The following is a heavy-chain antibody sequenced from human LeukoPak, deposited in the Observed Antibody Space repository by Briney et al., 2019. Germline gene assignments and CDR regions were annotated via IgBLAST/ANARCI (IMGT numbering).Heavy chain of an antibody. CDR3: ARDLRGGTYSYFDL. V-gene: IGHV1-46*01. D-gene: IGHD1-26*01. CDR1: GYTFTTYY. Sequence: ASVKVSCKASGYTFTTYYMHWVRQAPGQGLEWMGIINPSGGYTKYAQKFQGSITMTRDTSTSTVYMELSSLRSEDTAVYYCARDLRGGTYSYFDLWGQGTLVTVSS. J-gene: IGHJ4*02. CDR2: INPSGGYT.